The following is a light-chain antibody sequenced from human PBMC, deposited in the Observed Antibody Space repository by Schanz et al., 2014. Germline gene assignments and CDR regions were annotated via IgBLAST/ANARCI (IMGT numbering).Light chain of an antibody. Sequence: QSVLTQPPSASGTPGQRVTISCSGGSPNIGINAVNWYQHFPGTAPKLLIFADNNRPSGVPDRFSGSKSGTSASLVITGLQADDEADYYCHSYDTSLAGQVFGTGTKLTVL. V-gene: IGLV1-44*01. CDR3: HSYDTSLAGQV. J-gene: IGLJ1*01. CDR1: SPNIGINA. CDR2: ADN.